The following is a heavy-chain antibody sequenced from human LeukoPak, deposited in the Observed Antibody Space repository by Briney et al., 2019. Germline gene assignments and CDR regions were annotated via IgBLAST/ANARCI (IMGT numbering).Heavy chain of an antibody. D-gene: IGHD6-13*01. CDR3: ARHGSSWYWFDY. CDR2: IYHSGST. CDR1: GYSISSGYY. J-gene: IGHJ4*02. Sequence: SETLSLTCAVSGYSISSGYYWGWIRQPPGKGLEWIGSIYHSGSTYYNPSLKSRVTISVDTSKNQFSLKLSSVTAADTAVYYCARHGSSWYWFDYWGQGTLVTVFS. V-gene: IGHV4-38-2*01.